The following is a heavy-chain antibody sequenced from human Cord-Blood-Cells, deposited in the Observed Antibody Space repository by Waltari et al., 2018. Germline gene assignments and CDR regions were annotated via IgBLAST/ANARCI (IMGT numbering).Heavy chain of an antibody. J-gene: IGHJ4*02. CDR2: IIPIFGTA. V-gene: IGHV1-69*01. CDR3: ARVQSGRLGYCSCGSCYWGFDY. Sequence: PGQGLAWKEGIIPIFGTANYAQKFQGRVPITADESTSTAYMELSSLRSEDTAVYYCARVQSGRLGYCSCGSCYWGFDYWGQGTLVTVSS. D-gene: IGHD2-15*01.